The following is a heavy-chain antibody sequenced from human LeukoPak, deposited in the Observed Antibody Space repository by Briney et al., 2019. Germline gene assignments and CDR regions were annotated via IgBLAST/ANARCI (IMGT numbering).Heavy chain of an antibody. Sequence: SVKVSCKASGGTFSSYAISWVRQAPGQGLEWMGGTIPIFGTANYAQKFQGRVTITADESTSTAYMELSSLRSEDTAVYYCARRPVYGGNPYFDYWGQGTLVTVSS. J-gene: IGHJ4*02. CDR3: ARRPVYGGNPYFDY. V-gene: IGHV1-69*13. CDR1: GGTFSSYA. CDR2: TIPIFGTA. D-gene: IGHD4-23*01.